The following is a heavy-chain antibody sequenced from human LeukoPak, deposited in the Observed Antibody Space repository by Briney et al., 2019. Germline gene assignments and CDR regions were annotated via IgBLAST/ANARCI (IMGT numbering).Heavy chain of an antibody. CDR2: ISGSGGST. V-gene: IGHV3-23*01. J-gene: IGHJ6*03. CDR3: AKGYYDFWSGYPRDYYMDV. CDR1: GFTFSSYA. Sequence: GGSLRLSCAASGFTFSSYAMSWVRQAPGKGLEWVSAISGSGGSTYYADSVKGRFTISRDNSKNTLYLQMNSLRAEDTAVYYCAKGYYDFWSGYPRDYYMDVWGKGTTVTVTS. D-gene: IGHD3-3*01.